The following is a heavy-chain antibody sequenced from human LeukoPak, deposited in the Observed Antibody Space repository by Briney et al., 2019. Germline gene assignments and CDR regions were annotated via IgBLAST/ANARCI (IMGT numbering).Heavy chain of an antibody. J-gene: IGHJ4*02. D-gene: IGHD3-16*01. CDR2: IRYDGSDK. V-gene: IGHV3-30*02. Sequence: GGSLRLSCAASGFTFSSYGMHWVRQAPGKGLEWVTFIRYDGSDKFYADSVKGRFTISRDNSKNTLYLQMNSLRDADMAVYYCARDKGTSCLSSFDYWGQGTLVSVSS. CDR3: ARDKGTSCLSSFDY. CDR1: GFTFSSYG.